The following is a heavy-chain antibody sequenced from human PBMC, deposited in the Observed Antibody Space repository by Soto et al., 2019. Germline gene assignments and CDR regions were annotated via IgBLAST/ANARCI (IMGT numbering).Heavy chain of an antibody. Sequence: QMQLVQSGAEVKKPGASVKVSCKASGYTFTSYQMHWVRQARGQGLEWMGIINPSGGRITYAPRFQGRVMMTRDTSTNTVYMELRSLRSEDTAVYYCARDGPPTTTGVGPSYTMDVWGQGTTVTVS. CDR3: ARDGPPTTTGVGPSYTMDV. J-gene: IGHJ6*02. CDR2: INPSGGRI. CDR1: GYTFTSYQ. V-gene: IGHV1-46*01. D-gene: IGHD3-3*01.